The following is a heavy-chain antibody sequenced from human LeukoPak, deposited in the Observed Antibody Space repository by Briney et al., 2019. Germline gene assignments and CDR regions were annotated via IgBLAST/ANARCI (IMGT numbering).Heavy chain of an antibody. CDR2: INLKIGGT. D-gene: IGHD3-9*01. Sequence: SVKVCCKASGYTFTDYYIHWVRQAPGQGLEWMGVINLKIGGTNYAKSFQGRVSMTRDTSITTAYMEPRTVPSDDTTVYYCARDSSRRPQNYYIATSFSTDFWGQGTLVTVSS. J-gene: IGHJ4*02. CDR3: ARDSSRRPQNYYIATSFSTDF. CDR1: GYTFTDYY. V-gene: IGHV1-2*02.